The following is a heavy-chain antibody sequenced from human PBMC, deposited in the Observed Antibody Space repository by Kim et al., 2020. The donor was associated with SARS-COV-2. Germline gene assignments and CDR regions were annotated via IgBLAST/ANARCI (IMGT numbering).Heavy chain of an antibody. CDR1: GYSFTSYW. Sequence: GESLKISCKGSGYSFTSYWITWVRQMPGKALEWMGRIYPSDSYTNYSPSFQGHVTISADKSISTAYLQWSSLKASDTAMYYCARGVGYNVDYWGQGTLVTVSS. D-gene: IGHD5-12*01. CDR2: IYPSDSYT. J-gene: IGHJ4*02. CDR3: ARGVGYNVDY. V-gene: IGHV5-10-1*01.